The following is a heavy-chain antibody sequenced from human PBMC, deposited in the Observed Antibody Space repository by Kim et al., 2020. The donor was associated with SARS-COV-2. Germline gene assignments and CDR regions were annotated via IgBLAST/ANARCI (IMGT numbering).Heavy chain of an antibody. J-gene: IGHJ4*02. CDR1: GFTFDDYA. Sequence: GGSLRLSCAASGFTFDDYAMHWVRQAPGKGLEWVSGISWNSGSIGYADSVKGRFTISRDNAKNSLYLQMNSLRAEDTALYYCAKDMGYGGNSEAFDYWGQGTLVTVSS. CDR2: ISWNSGSI. V-gene: IGHV3-9*01. CDR3: AKDMGYGGNSEAFDY. D-gene: IGHD4-17*01.